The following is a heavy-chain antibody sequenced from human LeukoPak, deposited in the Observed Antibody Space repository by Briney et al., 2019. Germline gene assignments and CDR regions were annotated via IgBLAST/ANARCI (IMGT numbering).Heavy chain of an antibody. CDR3: ARDGDGVSSSGNYFDY. CDR2: IYSSGST. V-gene: IGHV4-61*02. D-gene: IGHD5-24*01. Sequence: KPSQTLSLTCTVSGGSINSGSYYWSWIRQPAGKGLEWIGRIYSSGSTNFNPSLKSRVTISQDTSKNQVSLKVNSVTAADTAVYYCARDGDGVSSSGNYFDYWGQGTLVTVSS. J-gene: IGHJ4*02. CDR1: GGSINSGSYY.